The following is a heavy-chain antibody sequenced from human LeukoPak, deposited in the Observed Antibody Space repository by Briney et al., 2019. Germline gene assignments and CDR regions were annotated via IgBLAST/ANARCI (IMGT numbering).Heavy chain of an antibody. CDR3: ANPGVYSNYVPKFRFDP. V-gene: IGHV1-8*01. CDR1: GYTFTSYD. Sequence: ASVKVSCKASGYTFTSYDINWVRQATGQGLEWMGWMNPNSGNTGYAQKFQGRVTMTRNTSISTAYMELSSLRAEDTAVYYCANPGVYSNYVPKFRFDPWGQGTLVTVSS. D-gene: IGHD4-11*01. CDR2: MNPNSGNT. J-gene: IGHJ5*02.